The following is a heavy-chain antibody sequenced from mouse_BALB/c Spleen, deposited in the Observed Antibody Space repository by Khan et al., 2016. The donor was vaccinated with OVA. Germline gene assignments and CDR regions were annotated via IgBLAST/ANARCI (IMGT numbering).Heavy chain of an antibody. V-gene: IGHV2-6-5*01. CDR1: GFSLTDYA. Sequence: QVQLKESGPGLVAPSQSLSITCTVSGFSLTDYAVSWIRQPPGKGLEWLGVIWAGGSKYYKSALKSRLSISKDNSRSQACLNMNSLQTDDTTMYFCAKDPPYYSLDYWGKGTSVTVSS. J-gene: IGHJ4*01. CDR3: AKDPPYYSLDY. CDR2: IWAGGSK.